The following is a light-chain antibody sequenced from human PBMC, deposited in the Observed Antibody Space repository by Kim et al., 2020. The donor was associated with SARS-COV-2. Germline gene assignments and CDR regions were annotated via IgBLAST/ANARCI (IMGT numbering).Light chain of an antibody. Sequence: QSVLTQPPSVSGAPGQRVTISCTGSNSNIGAGYDVHWYQQLPVSAPKLLIYGNTNRPSGVPDRFSGSKSGSSASLAITGLQVEDEADYYCQSYDSSLSAWVFGGGTQLTVL. CDR1: NSNIGAGYD. CDR3: QSYDSSLSAWV. J-gene: IGLJ3*02. V-gene: IGLV1-40*01. CDR2: GNT.